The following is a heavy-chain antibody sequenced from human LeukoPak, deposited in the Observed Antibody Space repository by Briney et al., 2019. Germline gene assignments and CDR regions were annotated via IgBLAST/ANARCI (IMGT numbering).Heavy chain of an antibody. Sequence: GGSLRLSCAAPGFTFKNYNMHWVRQAPGKGLECISYISSSSSSIYSADSVQGRFTVSRDNAKNSLFLQMNSLRAEDTAVYYCARENYADLFDYWGQGTLVTVSS. CDR1: GFTFKNYN. J-gene: IGHJ4*02. D-gene: IGHD3-16*01. V-gene: IGHV3-48*01. CDR2: ISSSSSSI. CDR3: ARENYADLFDY.